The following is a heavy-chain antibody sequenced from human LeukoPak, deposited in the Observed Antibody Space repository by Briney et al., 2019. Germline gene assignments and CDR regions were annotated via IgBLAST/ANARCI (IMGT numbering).Heavy chain of an antibody. CDR3: ARLTDYYDSSGYYDY. J-gene: IGHJ4*02. Sequence: GASVEVSCKASGGTFSSYAISWVRQAPGQGLEWMGGIIPIFGTANYAQKFQGRVTITADESTSTAYMELSSLRSEDTAVYYCARLTDYYDSSGYYDYWGQGTLVTVSS. CDR2: IIPIFGTA. CDR1: GGTFSSYA. D-gene: IGHD3-22*01. V-gene: IGHV1-69*13.